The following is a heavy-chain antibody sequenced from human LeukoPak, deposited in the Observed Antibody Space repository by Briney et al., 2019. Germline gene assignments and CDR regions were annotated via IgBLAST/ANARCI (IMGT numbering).Heavy chain of an antibody. D-gene: IGHD3-10*01. CDR2: FDPEDGET. V-gene: IGHV1-24*01. CDR3: ATVGLLCQEAFDI. Sequence: ASVKVSCKVSGYTPTELSMHWVRQAPGKGLEWMRGFDPEDGETIYAQKFQGRVTLTEDTSTDTAYMELSSLRSEDTAVYYCATVGLLCQEAFDIWGQGTMVTVSS. CDR1: GYTPTELS. J-gene: IGHJ3*02.